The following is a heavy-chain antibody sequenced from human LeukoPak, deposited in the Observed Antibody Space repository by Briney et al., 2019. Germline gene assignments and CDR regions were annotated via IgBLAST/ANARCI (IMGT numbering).Heavy chain of an antibody. J-gene: IGHJ4*02. CDR2: ISPYNGNT. D-gene: IGHD6-13*01. Sequence: ASVKVSCKTSGYTFSSHSMNWVRQAPGQGLEWMGWISPYNGNTNYAQKLQGRVTLTTDISTSTAYMEVRSLGSDDTAVYYCARGEYELVGDYWGQGTLVTVSS. CDR3: ARGEYELVGDY. CDR1: GYTFSSHS. V-gene: IGHV1-18*01.